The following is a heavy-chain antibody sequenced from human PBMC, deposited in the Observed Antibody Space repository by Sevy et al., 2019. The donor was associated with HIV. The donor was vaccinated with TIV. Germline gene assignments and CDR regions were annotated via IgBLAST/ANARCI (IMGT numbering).Heavy chain of an antibody. D-gene: IGHD3-10*01. J-gene: IGHJ3*02. Sequence: GGSLRLSCAASGFTFSSYGMHWVRQAPGKGLDWVAFIRFDGTTKYYGDSVKGRFSISRDNSKNTLYLQMNSLRAEDTAVYYCAKGLGMVQGALLSDDTWGQGTMVTVSS. CDR2: IRFDGTTK. V-gene: IGHV3-30*02. CDR1: GFTFSSYG. CDR3: AKGLGMVQGALLSDDT.